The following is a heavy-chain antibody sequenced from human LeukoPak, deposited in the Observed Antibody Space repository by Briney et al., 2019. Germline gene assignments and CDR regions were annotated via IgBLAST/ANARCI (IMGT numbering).Heavy chain of an antibody. V-gene: IGHV5-51*01. CDR2: IYPADSDT. CDR1: AYMFANYW. J-gene: IGHJ6*02. Sequence: GESLKISCKGSAYMFANYWIGWVRQMPGKGLEWMGIIYPADSDTRYSPSFQGQVNMSADKSISTAYLQWSSLKASDTAMYYCARHEVGGYYGTDVWGQGTTVTVSS. D-gene: IGHD1-26*01. CDR3: ARHEVGGYYGTDV.